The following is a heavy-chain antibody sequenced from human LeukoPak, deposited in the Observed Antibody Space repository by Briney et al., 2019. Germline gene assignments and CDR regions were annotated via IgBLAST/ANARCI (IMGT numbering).Heavy chain of an antibody. CDR1: GYTFTSYG. D-gene: IGHD3-3*02. CDR3: ARDAHFWSGPSLDYYYYYTDV. J-gene: IGHJ6*03. V-gene: IGHV1-18*01. CDR2: ISAYNGNT. Sequence: ASVKVSCKASGYTFTSYGISWVRQAPGQGLEWMGWISAYNGNTNYAQKLQGRVTMTTDTSTSTAYMELRSLRSDDTAVYYCARDAHFWSGPSLDYYYYYTDVWGKGTTVTVSS.